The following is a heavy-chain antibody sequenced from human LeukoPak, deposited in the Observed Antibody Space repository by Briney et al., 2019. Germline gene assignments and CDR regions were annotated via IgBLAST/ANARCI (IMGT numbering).Heavy chain of an antibody. CDR3: AREFDSTIDY. D-gene: IGHD2-2*01. J-gene: IGHJ4*02. CDR1: GGSISSYY. CDR2: IYHSGST. V-gene: IGHV4-38-2*02. Sequence: SETLSLTCTVSGGSISSYYWSWIRQPPGKGLEWIGSIYHSGSTYYNPSLKSRVTISVDTSKNQFSLKLSSVTAADTAVYYCAREFDSTIDYWGQGTLVTVSS.